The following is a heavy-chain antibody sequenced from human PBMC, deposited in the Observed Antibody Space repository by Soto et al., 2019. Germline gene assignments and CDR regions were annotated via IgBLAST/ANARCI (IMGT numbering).Heavy chain of an antibody. CDR1: GFTFSSYS. V-gene: IGHV3-21*01. J-gene: IGHJ4*02. D-gene: IGHD4-4*01. CDR3: ARVPVTPGDGFDY. Sequence: EVQLVESGGGLVKPGGSLRLSCAASGFTFSSYSMNWVRQAPGKGLEWVSSISSRSSYIYYADSVKGRFTISRDNAKNSLYLQMNSLRAEDTAVYYCARVPVTPGDGFDYWGQGTLVTVSS. CDR2: ISSRSSYI.